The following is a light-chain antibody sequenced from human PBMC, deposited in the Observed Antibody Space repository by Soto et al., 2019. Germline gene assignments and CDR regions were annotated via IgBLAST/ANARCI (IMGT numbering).Light chain of an antibody. V-gene: IGLV4-60*02. CDR3: ETWDSNNWV. J-gene: IGLJ3*02. CDR2: LEGRGSY. Sequence: QPVLTQSSSASASLGSSVKLICTLSSGHSSYIIAWHQQQPGKAPRYLMKLEGRGSYNKGSGVPDRFSGSSSGADRYLTISNLQFEDEADYYCETWDSNNWVFGGGTKLTVL. CDR1: SGHSSYI.